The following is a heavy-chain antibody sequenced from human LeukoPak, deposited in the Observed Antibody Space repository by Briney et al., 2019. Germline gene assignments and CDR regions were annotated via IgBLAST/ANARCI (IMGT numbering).Heavy chain of an antibody. CDR3: ARDGAQGYYDSSGYSFDY. D-gene: IGHD3-22*01. J-gene: IGHJ4*02. V-gene: IGHV1-46*01. Sequence: GASVKVSCKVSGYTLTELSMHWVRQAPGQGLEWMGIINPSGGSTSYAQKFQGRVTMTRDMSTSTVYMELSSLRSEDTAVYYCARDGAQGYYDSSGYSFDYWGQGTLVTVSS. CDR1: GYTLTELS. CDR2: INPSGGST.